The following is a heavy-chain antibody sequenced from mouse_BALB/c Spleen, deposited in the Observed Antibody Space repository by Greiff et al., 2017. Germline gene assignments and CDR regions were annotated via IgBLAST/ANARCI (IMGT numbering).Heavy chain of an antibody. CDR1: GYSITSDYA. J-gene: IGHJ2*01. Sequence: EVKLVESGPGLVKPSQSLSLTCTVTGYSITSDYAWNWIRQFPGNKLEWMGYISYSGSTSYNPSLKSRISITRDTSKNQFFLQLNSVTTEDTATYYCARRDDGYYYFDYWGQGTTLTVSS. CDR2: ISYSGST. V-gene: IGHV3-2*02. CDR3: ARRDDGYYYFDY. D-gene: IGHD2-3*01.